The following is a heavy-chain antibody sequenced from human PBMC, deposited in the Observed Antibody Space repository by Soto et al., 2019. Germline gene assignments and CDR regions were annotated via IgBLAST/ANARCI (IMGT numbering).Heavy chain of an antibody. CDR3: ARELPPDL. V-gene: IGHV3-53*01. J-gene: IGHJ5*02. CDR1: GFTVSSKY. CDR2: IWSAGLT. Sequence: GSLRPSCAASGFTVSSKYMNWVRQAPGKGLEWVSIIWSAGLTYYADSVRGRFTISRDISKNILFLQMKNLRAEDSAIYYCARELPPDLWGQGTLVTVSS. D-gene: IGHD2-15*01.